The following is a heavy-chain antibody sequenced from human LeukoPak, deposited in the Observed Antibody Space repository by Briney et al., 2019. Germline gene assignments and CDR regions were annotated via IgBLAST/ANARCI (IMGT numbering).Heavy chain of an antibody. V-gene: IGHV3-23*01. D-gene: IGHD3-16*01. J-gene: IGHJ4*02. Sequence: GGSLRLSCAASGFIFSNYAMSWVRQAPGKGLEWVSIISGSGGSTYYADSVKGRFTISRDNAKNSVYLQMNSLRVEDTAVYFCAPQGGWGQGTLVIVSS. CDR1: GFIFSNYA. CDR3: APQGG. CDR2: ISGSGGST.